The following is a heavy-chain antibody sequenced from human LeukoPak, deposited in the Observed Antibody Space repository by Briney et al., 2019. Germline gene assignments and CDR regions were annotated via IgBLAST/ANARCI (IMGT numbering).Heavy chain of an antibody. CDR3: ATFARTAAGKGDYYYYYYMDV. CDR1: GYTLTELS. Sequence: ASVKVSCRVSGYTLTELSMHWVRPAPGKGRGRVGGFYPEDGESIYAQKFQGRVTMTEDTSTDTAYMELSSLRSEGTAVYYCATFARTAAGKGDYYYYYYMDVWGKGTTVTVSS. V-gene: IGHV1-24*01. CDR2: FYPEDGES. D-gene: IGHD6-13*01. J-gene: IGHJ6*03.